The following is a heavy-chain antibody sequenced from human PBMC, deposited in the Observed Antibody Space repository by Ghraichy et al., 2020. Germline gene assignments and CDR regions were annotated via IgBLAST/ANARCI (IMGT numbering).Heavy chain of an antibody. Sequence: SETLSLTCTVSGGSISSYYWSWIRQPPGKGLEWIGYIYYSGSTNYNPSLKSRVTISVDTSKNQFSLKLSSVTASDTAVYYCASDGYDYVLGDNYYYYYGMDVWGHGTTVTVAS. CDR3: ASDGYDYVLGDNYYYYYGMDV. D-gene: IGHD3-16*01. CDR1: GGSISSYY. J-gene: IGHJ6*02. V-gene: IGHV4-59*01. CDR2: IYYSGST.